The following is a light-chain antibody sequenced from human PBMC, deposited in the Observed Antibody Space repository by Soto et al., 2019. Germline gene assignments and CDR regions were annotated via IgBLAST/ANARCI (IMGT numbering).Light chain of an antibody. V-gene: IGKV4-1*01. CDR1: QSVFHSSYNRNH. CDR2: WAS. J-gene: IGKJ3*01. CDR3: QQYYSSPLT. Sequence: DIVMTKSRDSLAVSLGERATINCKSSQSVFHSSYNRNHLAWFQQKPGQPPRLLIYWASTRESGVPGRFSGSGSATDFTLTISSLQAEDVAVYYCQQYYSSPLTFGPGTKVEIK.